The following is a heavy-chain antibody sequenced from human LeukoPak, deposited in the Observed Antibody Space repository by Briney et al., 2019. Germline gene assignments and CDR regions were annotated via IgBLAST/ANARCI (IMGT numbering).Heavy chain of an antibody. Sequence: GGSLRLSCAASGFTFSSYAMSWVRQAPGKGLEWVSAISGSGGSTYHADSVKGRFTISRDNSKNTLYLQMNSLRAEDTAVYYCANTYYYGSGSYHWGQGTLVTVSS. J-gene: IGHJ4*02. V-gene: IGHV3-23*01. CDR2: ISGSGGST. CDR3: ANTYYYGSGSYH. D-gene: IGHD3-10*01. CDR1: GFTFSSYA.